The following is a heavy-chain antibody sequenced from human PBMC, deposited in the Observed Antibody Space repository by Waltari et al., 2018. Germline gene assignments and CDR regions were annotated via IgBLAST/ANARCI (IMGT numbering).Heavy chain of an antibody. CDR3: AKGPAARTNWFDP. Sequence: EVQLLESGGGLVQPGGSLRLSCAASGFTFSRSDMRWIRQAPGKGLEWVCIICGKRRNTYYAESAKGRFTISRGDSKITLYQKMNRLRAEYTAVYYCAKGPAARTNWFDPWGQGTLVTVSS. CDR2: ICGKRRNT. D-gene: IGHD2-2*01. J-gene: IGHJ5*02. V-gene: IGHV3-23*01. CDR1: GFTFSRSD.